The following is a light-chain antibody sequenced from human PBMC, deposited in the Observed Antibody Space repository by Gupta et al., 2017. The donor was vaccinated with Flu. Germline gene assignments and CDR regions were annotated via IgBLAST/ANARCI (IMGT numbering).Light chain of an antibody. Sequence: IMTQSPATLSVSPGEGVTLSCRASQTINANVAWYQQKPRQVPRLLVYGASTRAPDIPARFSGSGSGTEFTLTISILQSEDFAVYYCQQYANGPPGPFTFGPGTKVEI. CDR1: QTINAN. CDR3: QQYANGPPGPFT. CDR2: GAS. J-gene: IGKJ3*01. V-gene: IGKV3-15*01.